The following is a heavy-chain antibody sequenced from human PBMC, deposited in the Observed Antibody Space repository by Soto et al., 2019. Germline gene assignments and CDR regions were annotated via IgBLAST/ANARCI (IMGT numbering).Heavy chain of an antibody. CDR1: GFTFSSYS. J-gene: IGHJ4*02. V-gene: IGHV3-48*02. CDR2: ISSSSSTI. Sequence: TASGFTFSSYSMNWVRQAPGKGLESVSYISSSSSTIYYADSVKGRFTISRDNAKNSLYLQMNSLRDEDTAVYYCARGVGSSALMSYWGQGTLVTVSS. CDR3: ARGVGSSALMSY. D-gene: IGHD2-2*01.